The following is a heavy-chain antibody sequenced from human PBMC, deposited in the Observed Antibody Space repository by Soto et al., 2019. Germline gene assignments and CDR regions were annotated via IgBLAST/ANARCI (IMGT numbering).Heavy chain of an antibody. D-gene: IGHD1-20*01. Sequence: QITLKASGPTLVKPTQTLTLTCTFSGFSLSNRGMGVGWIRQPPGKALEWLALIYWDDNKRYSPSLKSRLTIAKDTSKNQVVLTMTNMDPVDTSTYYCANRMTGTTDDAFDIWGQGTMVTVSS. V-gene: IGHV2-5*02. CDR2: IYWDDNK. CDR1: GFSLSNRGMG. J-gene: IGHJ3*02. CDR3: ANRMTGTTDDAFDI.